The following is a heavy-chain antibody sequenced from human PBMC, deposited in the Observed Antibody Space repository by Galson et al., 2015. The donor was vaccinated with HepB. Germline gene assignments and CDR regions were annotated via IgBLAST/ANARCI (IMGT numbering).Heavy chain of an antibody. CDR1: GGSISSGGYY. CDR2: IYYSGST. Sequence: TVSGGSISSGGYYWSWIRQHPGKGLEWIGYIYYSGSTYYNPSLKSRVTISVDTSKNQFSLKLSSVTAADTAVYYCARDSLATRYYYYGMDVWGQGTTVTVSS. CDR3: ARDSLATRYYYYGMDV. J-gene: IGHJ6*02. D-gene: IGHD1-26*01. V-gene: IGHV4-31*03.